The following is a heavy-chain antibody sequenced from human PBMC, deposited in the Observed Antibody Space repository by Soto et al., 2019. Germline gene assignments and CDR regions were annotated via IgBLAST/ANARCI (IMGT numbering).Heavy chain of an antibody. Sequence: SETLSLTCTVSGCSISSSSYYWGWIRQPPGKGLEWIGSIYYSGSTYYNPSLKSRVTISVDTSKNQFSLKLSSVTAADTAVYYCARHGGIAARPGYYYYYMDVWGKGTTVTVSS. CDR2: IYYSGST. J-gene: IGHJ6*03. CDR1: GCSISSSSYY. V-gene: IGHV4-39*01. D-gene: IGHD6-6*01. CDR3: ARHGGIAARPGYYYYYMDV.